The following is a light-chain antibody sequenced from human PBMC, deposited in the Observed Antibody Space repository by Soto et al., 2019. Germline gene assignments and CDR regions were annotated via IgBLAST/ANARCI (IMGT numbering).Light chain of an antibody. V-gene: IGKV3-11*01. CDR1: QSIRNF. J-gene: IGKJ1*01. CDR2: DAS. CDR3: QQRYNWPWT. Sequence: EIVLTHSPGTLSFSPGEIAALSGRASQSIRNFLAWYQQKPGQAPRLLIYDASNRASGIPPRFSGSGSGTDFTLAISGLEPEDLAVYYCQQRYNWPWTFGQGTKVDIK.